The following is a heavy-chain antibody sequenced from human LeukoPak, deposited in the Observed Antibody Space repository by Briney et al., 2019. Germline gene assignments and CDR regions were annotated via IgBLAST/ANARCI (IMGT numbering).Heavy chain of an antibody. V-gene: IGHV5-51*01. J-gene: IGHJ4*02. CDR2: IYPGDCET. Sequence: GESLKISCKGSGYLFTNYWIGWVRQMPGKGLEWMGIIYPGDCETRYGPSSQGQVTISADKSISTAYLQWSGLKASDTAMYYCARLLYGVYSHYFDYWGQGTLVTVSS. D-gene: IGHD4-17*01. CDR1: GYLFTNYW. CDR3: ARLLYGVYSHYFDY.